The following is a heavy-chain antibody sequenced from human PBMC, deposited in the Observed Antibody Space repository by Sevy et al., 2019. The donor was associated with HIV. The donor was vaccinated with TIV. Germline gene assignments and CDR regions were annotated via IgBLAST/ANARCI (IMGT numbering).Heavy chain of an antibody. CDR1: GYSFTSYW. J-gene: IGHJ6*02. CDR3: AKGARGTLPAYYYYGMDV. CDR2: IYPGDSET. V-gene: IGHV5-51*01. Sequence: GESLKISCKCSGYSFTSYWIVWVRQMPGRGLEWMGIIYPGDSETIYSPSFKGQVTISVDKSSSTDYLQWSRLKASDTAIYYCAKGARGTLPAYYYYGMDVWGQGTTVTVSS.